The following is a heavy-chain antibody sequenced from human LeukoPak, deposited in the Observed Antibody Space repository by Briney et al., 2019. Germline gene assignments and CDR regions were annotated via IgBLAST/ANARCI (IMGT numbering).Heavy chain of an antibody. CDR1: GFTFSSYA. CDR2: ISYDGSNK. CDR3: AISAVDTAMVTVY. J-gene: IGHJ4*02. Sequence: GGSLRLSCAASGFTFSSYAMHWVRQAPGKGLEWVAVISYDGSNKYYADSVKGRFTISRDNSKNTLYLQMNSLRDEDTAVYYCAISAVDTAMVTVYWGQGTLVTVSS. D-gene: IGHD5-18*01. V-gene: IGHV3-30-3*01.